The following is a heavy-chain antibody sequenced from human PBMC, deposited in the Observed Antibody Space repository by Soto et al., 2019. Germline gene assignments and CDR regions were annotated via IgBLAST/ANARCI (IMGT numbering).Heavy chain of an antibody. CDR2: IYSSGST. CDR3: ARTYDSSGYLPLDV. J-gene: IGHJ6*02. D-gene: IGHD3-22*01. V-gene: IGHV4-59*01. CDR1: GGSISSYS. Sequence: QVQLQESGPGLVKPSETLSLTCTVSGGSISSYSWSWIRQSPGKGLEWIGYIYSSGSTNYNPSLKSRVTISVDTSKNQFSLKLSSVTAADTAVYYCARTYDSSGYLPLDVWGQGTTVPVSS.